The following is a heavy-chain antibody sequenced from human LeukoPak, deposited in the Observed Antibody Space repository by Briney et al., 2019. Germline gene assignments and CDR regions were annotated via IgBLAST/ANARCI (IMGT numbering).Heavy chain of an antibody. D-gene: IGHD4-17*01. CDR1: GFTFSSYA. CDR3: ARGPVTTFGY. J-gene: IGHJ4*02. V-gene: IGHV3-23*01. CDR2: ISGSGGGT. Sequence: GGSLRLSCAASGFTFSSYAMNWVRQAPGKGLEWVSGISGSGGGTYYADSVKGRFTISRDNSKNTLYLHMNSLRAEDTAVYYCARGPVTTFGYWGQGTLVTVSS.